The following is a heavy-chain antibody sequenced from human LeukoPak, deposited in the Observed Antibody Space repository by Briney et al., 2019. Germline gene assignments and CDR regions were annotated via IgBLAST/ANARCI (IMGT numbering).Heavy chain of an antibody. CDR2: IYTSGST. D-gene: IGHD3-22*01. CDR1: GGSISSYY. V-gene: IGHV4-4*07. CDR3: ARTTDYYDSSSMGY. Sequence: SETLSLTCTVSGGSISSYYWSWIRQPAGKGLEWIGRIYTSGSTNYNPSLKSRVTMSVDTSKNQFSLKLSSATAADTAVYYCARTTDYYDSSSMGYWGQGTLVTVSS. J-gene: IGHJ4*02.